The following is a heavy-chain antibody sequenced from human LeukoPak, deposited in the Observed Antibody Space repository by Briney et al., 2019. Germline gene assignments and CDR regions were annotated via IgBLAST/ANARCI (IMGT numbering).Heavy chain of an antibody. Sequence: PSETLSLTCTVSGGSISSYYWSWIRQPPGKGLGWIGYIYYSGSTNYNPSLKSRVTISVDTSKNQFSLKLSSVTAADTAVYYCAGASYDSSGVHWCQGTLVTVSS. CDR3: AGASYDSSGVH. CDR2: IYYSGST. J-gene: IGHJ4*02. D-gene: IGHD3-22*01. CDR1: GGSISSYY. V-gene: IGHV4-59*01.